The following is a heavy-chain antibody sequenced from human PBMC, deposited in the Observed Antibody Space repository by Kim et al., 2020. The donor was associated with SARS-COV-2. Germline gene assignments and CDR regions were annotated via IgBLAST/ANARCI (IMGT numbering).Heavy chain of an antibody. D-gene: IGHD4-17*01. CDR3: SREAYGDYSSDH. V-gene: IGHV3-49*04. J-gene: IGHJ1*01. CDR1: GFTFSNYA. Sequence: GGSLRLSCSASGFTFSNYAMSWVRQAPGKGLEWIAFIRSDAYGGTTVYAATVQGRFSISSDESKRIVYLQMDSLTTADTAVYSSSREAYGDYSSDHWGQGTVDTVSS. CDR2: IRSDAYGGTT.